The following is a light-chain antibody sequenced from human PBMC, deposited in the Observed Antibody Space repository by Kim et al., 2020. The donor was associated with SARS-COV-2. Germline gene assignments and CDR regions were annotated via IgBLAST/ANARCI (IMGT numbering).Light chain of an antibody. Sequence: SVSIGHRVTITYQASSDIHNFLNWYQQASGSAPKLLSYDASDLETGVPSRFSGSGSGTVFTLTISSLQPGDIATYYCQQYERLITFGPGTRLEIK. CDR2: DAS. CDR3: QQYERLIT. J-gene: IGKJ5*01. CDR1: SDIHNF. V-gene: IGKV1-33*01.